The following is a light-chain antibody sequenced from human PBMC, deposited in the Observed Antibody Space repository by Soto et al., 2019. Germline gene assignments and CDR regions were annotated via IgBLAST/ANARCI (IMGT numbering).Light chain of an antibody. CDR2: KAS. Sequence: DIQMTQSPSTLSGSVGDRVTITCRASQTISSWLAWYQQKPGKAPKLLIYKASTLKSGVPSRLSGSGSGTEFTLTISSLQPDDFATYYCQHYNSYSEPFGQGTKVELK. V-gene: IGKV1-5*03. J-gene: IGKJ1*01. CDR1: QTISSW. CDR3: QHYNSYSEP.